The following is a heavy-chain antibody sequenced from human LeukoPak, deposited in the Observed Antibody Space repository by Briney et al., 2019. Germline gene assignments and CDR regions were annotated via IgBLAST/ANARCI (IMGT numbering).Heavy chain of an antibody. V-gene: IGHV6-1*01. J-gene: IGHJ4*02. CDR2: TYYRSKWYT. D-gene: IGHD3-22*01. CDR3: ARGSSRIYYYDSSGYSHAFDY. CDR1: GDSVSSNSAA. Sequence: SQTLSLTCAISGDSVSSNSAAWNWVRQSPSRGLEWLGRTYYRSKWYTDYAESVKSRITINPDTSKNQFSLQVNSVTPEDTAVYYCARGSSRIYYYDSSGYSHAFDYWARESWSPSPQ.